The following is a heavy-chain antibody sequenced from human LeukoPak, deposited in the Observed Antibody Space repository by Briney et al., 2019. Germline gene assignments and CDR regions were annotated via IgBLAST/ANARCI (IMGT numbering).Heavy chain of an antibody. D-gene: IGHD3-9*01. Sequence: SETLSLTCAVYGGSFSGYYWSWIRQPPGKGLEWIGEINHSGSTNYNPSLKSRVTISVDTSKNQFSLKLSSVTAADTAVYYCARGRRYFDWLIDYWGQGTLVTASS. CDR2: INHSGST. J-gene: IGHJ4*02. V-gene: IGHV4-34*01. CDR1: GGSFSGYY. CDR3: ARGRRYFDWLIDY.